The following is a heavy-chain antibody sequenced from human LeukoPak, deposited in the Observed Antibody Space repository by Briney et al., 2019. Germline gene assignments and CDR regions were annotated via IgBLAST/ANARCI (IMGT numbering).Heavy chain of an antibody. CDR1: GITFRSYG. CDR3: AKGARGDTVTSIVGLNWFDP. D-gene: IGHD4-17*01. Sequence: GRSLRLSCAASGITFRSYGMHWIRQAPGKGLEWVAVISYDGSHKYYADSVKGRFSISRDNSKNTLYLQMNSLRADDTAVYYCAKGARGDTVTSIVGLNWFDPWGQGTLVTVSS. V-gene: IGHV3-30*18. J-gene: IGHJ5*02. CDR2: ISYDGSHK.